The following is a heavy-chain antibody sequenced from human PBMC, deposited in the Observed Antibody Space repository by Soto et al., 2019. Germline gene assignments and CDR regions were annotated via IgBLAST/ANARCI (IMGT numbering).Heavy chain of an antibody. D-gene: IGHD2-2*01. Sequence: PSENLSLTCTVSGDSISGGASFWSWIRQPPGKGLEWIANVYYSGSSYYNPSLKSRLTISVDTTKNQFSLQLKSMTAADTAVYYCAKLSCTSSTCYFPGWFDPWGQGTLVTVSS. CDR2: VYYSGSS. CDR1: GDSISGGASF. J-gene: IGHJ5*02. CDR3: AKLSCTSSTCYFPGWFDP. V-gene: IGHV4-31*03.